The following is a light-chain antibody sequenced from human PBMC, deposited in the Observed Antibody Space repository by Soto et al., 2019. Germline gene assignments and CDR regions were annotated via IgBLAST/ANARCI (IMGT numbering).Light chain of an antibody. CDR1: QTISSL. J-gene: IGKJ5*01. CDR2: VAS. CDR3: QQIYRTLIT. Sequence: DIQMTQSPSTLSGSVGDRVTITCRASQTISSLLAWYQQKPVEAPKLLIYVASNLQSGVPSRFSGSASGTEFTLTINSLQPEDFATYYCQQIYRTLITFGQGTRLEIK. V-gene: IGKV1-39*01.